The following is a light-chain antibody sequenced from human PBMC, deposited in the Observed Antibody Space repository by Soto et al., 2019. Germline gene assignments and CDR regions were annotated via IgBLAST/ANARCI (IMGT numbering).Light chain of an antibody. J-gene: IGLJ3*02. Sequence: QSVLTQPASVSGSPGQSITISCTGTSSDVGNYNLVSWYQQHPGKAPKLMIYEDTKRPPGVSNRFSGSKSGNTASLTISGLQAEDEADYYCCSYVDTSTLFGGGTKLTVL. CDR1: SSDVGNYNL. CDR2: EDT. V-gene: IGLV2-23*01. CDR3: CSYVDTSTL.